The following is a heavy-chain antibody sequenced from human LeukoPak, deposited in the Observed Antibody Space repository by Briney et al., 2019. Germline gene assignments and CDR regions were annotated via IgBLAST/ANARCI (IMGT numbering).Heavy chain of an antibody. D-gene: IGHD3-10*01. Sequence: SETLSLTCTVSGGSISSYYWSWIRQPAGKGLEWIGRIYTSGSTNYNPSHKSRVTMSVDTSKNQFSLKLSSVTAADTAVYYCARDYYYGSGTYPVFDYWGQGTLVTVSS. CDR1: GGSISSYY. V-gene: IGHV4-4*07. J-gene: IGHJ4*02. CDR2: IYTSGST. CDR3: ARDYYYGSGTYPVFDY.